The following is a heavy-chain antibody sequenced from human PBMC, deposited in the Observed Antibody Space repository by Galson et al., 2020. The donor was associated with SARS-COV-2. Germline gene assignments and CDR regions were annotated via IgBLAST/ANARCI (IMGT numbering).Heavy chain of an antibody. CDR2: IYYSGST. Sequence: SQTLSLTCTVSGGSISSSSYYWGWIRQPPGKGLEWIGSIYYSGSTYYNPSLKSRVTISVDTSKNQFSLKLSSVTAADTAVYYCAREEYYYDSSGYYLYYGMDVWGQGTTVTVFS. CDR1: GGSISSSSYY. D-gene: IGHD3-22*01. V-gene: IGHV4-39*01. J-gene: IGHJ6*02. CDR3: AREEYYYDSSGYYLYYGMDV.